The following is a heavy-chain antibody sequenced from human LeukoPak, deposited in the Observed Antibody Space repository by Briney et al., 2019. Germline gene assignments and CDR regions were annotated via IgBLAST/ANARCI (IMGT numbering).Heavy chain of an antibody. D-gene: IGHD4-23*01. CDR3: ARGYGGLHYYFYNMDV. Sequence: ASVKVSCKASGYTFSDYFMHWVRQAPGQGLEWMGWTKPNSGDTNYAQKFQGRVTMTRDTSINTAYMELSRLRSDDTAVYYCARGYGGLHYYFYNMDVWGRGTTVTVSS. CDR1: GYTFSDYF. V-gene: IGHV1-2*02. CDR2: TKPNSGDT. J-gene: IGHJ6*03.